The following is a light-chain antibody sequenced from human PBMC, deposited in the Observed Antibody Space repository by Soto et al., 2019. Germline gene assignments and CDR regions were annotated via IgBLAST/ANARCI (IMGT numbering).Light chain of an antibody. V-gene: IGKV3-11*01. J-gene: IGKJ5*01. CDR3: QQRSNWPPIT. CDR1: QSVSSY. Sequence: TVLTQSPATRSLSPGERYTLSCRASQSVSSYLAWYQQKPGQAPRLLIYDASNRATGIPARFSGSGSGTDFTLTISSLEPEDFAVYYCQQRSNWPPITFGQGTRLEIK. CDR2: DAS.